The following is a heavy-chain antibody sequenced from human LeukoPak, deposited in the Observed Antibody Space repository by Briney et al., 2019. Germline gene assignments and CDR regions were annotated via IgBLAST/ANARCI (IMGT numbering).Heavy chain of an antibody. CDR2: ISFDGSNQ. CDR1: GFTFSSFG. J-gene: IGHJ4*02. Sequence: GRSLRLSCAASGFTFSSFGMHWVRQAPGQGLEWVAVISFDGSNQYYADSVKGRFTIYRDNFKNTVYLQMNSLRAEETAVYYCAKDWGEDFDTSGPDYWGQGILVTVSS. CDR3: AKDWGEDFDTSGPDY. V-gene: IGHV3-30*18. D-gene: IGHD3-22*01.